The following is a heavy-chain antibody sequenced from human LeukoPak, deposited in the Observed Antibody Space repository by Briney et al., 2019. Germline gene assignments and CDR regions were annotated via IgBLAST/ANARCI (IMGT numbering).Heavy chain of an antibody. J-gene: IGHJ3*02. CDR2: IIPFLGTP. CDR1: GDTFNSYV. CDR3: ARGDRNYGAFDI. D-gene: IGHD1-14*01. V-gene: IGHV1-69*05. Sequence: SVKVSCKSSGDTFNSYVISWVRQAPGQGPEWMGGIIPFLGTPNYAQKFQGRVTITTDKSTNTAFMELRSLRSEDTAIYYCARGDRNYGAFDIWGQGTMVTVSS.